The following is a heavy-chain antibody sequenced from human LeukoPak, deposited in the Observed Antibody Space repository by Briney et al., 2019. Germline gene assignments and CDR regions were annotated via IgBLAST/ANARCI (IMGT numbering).Heavy chain of an antibody. Sequence: SVKVSCKASGGTFSSYAISWVRQAPGQGLEWMGGIIPIFGTANYAQKFQGRVTITTDESTSTAYMELRSLRSEDTAVYYCARGRDYGDYAGGHYWGQGTLVTVSS. V-gene: IGHV1-69*05. D-gene: IGHD4-17*01. J-gene: IGHJ4*02. CDR1: GGTFSSYA. CDR3: ARGRDYGDYAGGHY. CDR2: IIPIFGTA.